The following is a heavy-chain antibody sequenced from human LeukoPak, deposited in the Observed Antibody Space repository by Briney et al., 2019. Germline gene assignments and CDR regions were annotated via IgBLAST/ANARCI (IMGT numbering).Heavy chain of an antibody. V-gene: IGHV3-21*01. CDR3: ARNSSSWYYFDY. CDR1: GFTFSYYS. J-gene: IGHJ4*02. Sequence: GGSLRLSCAASGFTFSYYSMNWVRQAPGQGLRWVASISSSSSDVYYADSVKGRCTISRDNAKHSLYPQMNSLRAEDTAVYYCARNSSSWYYFDYWGQGTLVTVSS. CDR2: ISSSSSDV. D-gene: IGHD6-13*01.